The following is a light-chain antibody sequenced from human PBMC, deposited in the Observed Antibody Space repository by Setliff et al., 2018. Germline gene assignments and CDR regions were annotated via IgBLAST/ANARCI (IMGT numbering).Light chain of an antibody. V-gene: IGLV2-23*02. CDR2: EVS. CDR3: CSYAGSGTFYV. Sequence: QSVLTQPASVSGSPGQSITISCTGTSSDIGSYTLVSWYQQQPGKGPKLMIYEVSKRPSGVSNRFSGSKSGNTASLSISGLEAEDEADYYCCSYAGSGTFYVFGTGTKVTVL. CDR1: SSDIGSYTL. J-gene: IGLJ1*01.